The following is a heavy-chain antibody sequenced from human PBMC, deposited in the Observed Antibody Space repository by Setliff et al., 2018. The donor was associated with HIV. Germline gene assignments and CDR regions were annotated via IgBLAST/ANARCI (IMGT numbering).Heavy chain of an antibody. Sequence: SETLSLTCNVSGDSIVLYYGSWIRQPPGKGLEWIGYIANEGSTNYNPPLKSRLSISVETSKNQVSLTLTSATAADTAVYYCTRHLTVYYGSGESYYFDYWGQGTLVTVSS. D-gene: IGHD3-10*01. V-gene: IGHV4-59*08. CDR2: IANEGST. CDR3: TRHLTVYYGSGESYYFDY. CDR1: GDSIVLYY. J-gene: IGHJ4*02.